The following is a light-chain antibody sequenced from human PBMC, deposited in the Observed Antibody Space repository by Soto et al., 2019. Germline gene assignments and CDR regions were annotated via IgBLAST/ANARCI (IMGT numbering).Light chain of an antibody. CDR2: GVS. Sequence: QSALTQPASVSGSPGQSITISCTRTSSDVGGYNYVSWYQQHPGKAPKLMISGVSNRPSGVSNRFSGSKSGNTASLTISGLQTEDEADYYCISYTTSVTYVFGTGTKLTVL. CDR1: SSDVGGYNY. J-gene: IGLJ1*01. V-gene: IGLV2-14*01. CDR3: ISYTTSVTYV.